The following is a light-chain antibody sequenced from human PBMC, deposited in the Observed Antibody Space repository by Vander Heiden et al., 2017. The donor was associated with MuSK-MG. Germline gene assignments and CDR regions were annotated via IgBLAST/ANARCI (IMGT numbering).Light chain of an antibody. CDR3: CSYPANMLV. CDR1: SSDVGNYNL. J-gene: IGLJ3*02. Sequence: SALTQPASVSGSPGQSITISFTGTSSDVGNYNLVSCYHQHPSHAPRLLFYDGSKPTAGASNLFSGSKSATTATPTISGLQAEDEADYYCCSYPANMLVFGGGTKLTVL. V-gene: IGLV2-23*01. CDR2: DGS.